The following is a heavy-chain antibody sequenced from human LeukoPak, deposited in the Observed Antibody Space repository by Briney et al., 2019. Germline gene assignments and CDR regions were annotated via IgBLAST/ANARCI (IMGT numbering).Heavy chain of an antibody. D-gene: IGHD6-13*01. CDR3: STQAARDSSWYG. CDR1: GFIFRDYW. CDR2: IKQDASEG. J-gene: IGHJ4*02. V-gene: IGHV3-7*05. Sequence: GGPLRLSCAASGFIFRDYWMHWVRQAPGKGLEWVAAIKQDASEGYSVDSLKGRFTISRDNAENSLYLQMNSLRAEDTAVYYCSTQAARDSSWYGWGEGTLVTVSS.